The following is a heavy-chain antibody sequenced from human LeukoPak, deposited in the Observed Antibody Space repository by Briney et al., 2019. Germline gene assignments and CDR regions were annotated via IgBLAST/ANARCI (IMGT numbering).Heavy chain of an antibody. CDR1: GGSISSGGYY. V-gene: IGHV4-30-4*08. CDR3: ARVAEVGRGVKYYFDY. CDR2: IYYSGST. J-gene: IGHJ4*02. Sequence: SETLSLTCTVSGGSISSGGYYWSWIRQPPGKGLEWIGYIYYSGSTYYNPSLKSRVTISVDTSKNQFSLKLSSVTAADTAVYYCARVAEVGRGVKYYFDYWGQGTLVTVSS. D-gene: IGHD3-10*01.